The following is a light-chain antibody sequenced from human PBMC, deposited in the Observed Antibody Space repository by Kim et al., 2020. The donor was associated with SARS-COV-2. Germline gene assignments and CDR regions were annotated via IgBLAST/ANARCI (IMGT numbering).Light chain of an antibody. CDR1: SSNIGNNY. J-gene: IGLJ2*01. V-gene: IGLV1-51*01. CDR3: GTWDSSLSAGV. Sequence: QSVLTQPPSVSAAPGQKVTITCSGSSSNIGNNYVSWYQQLPGTAPKLLIYYNNKRPSGIPDRFSGSKPGTSATLGITGLQTGDEADYYCGTWDSSLSAGVFGGGTQLTVL. CDR2: YNN.